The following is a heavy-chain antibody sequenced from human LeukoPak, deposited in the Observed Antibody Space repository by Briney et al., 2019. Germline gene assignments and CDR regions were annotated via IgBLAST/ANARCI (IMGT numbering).Heavy chain of an antibody. Sequence: GGSLRLSCAAFAFTLADSAMHWVRQTPGKGLEWVSGIDWSGRTMVYADSVKGRFTISRDNAKNSLYLEMSSLRAEDMALYYCTKERSSTLDDAFDFWGQGTMVTVSS. J-gene: IGHJ3*01. CDR1: AFTLADSA. V-gene: IGHV3-9*03. CDR2: IDWSGRTM. CDR3: TKERSSTLDDAFDF. D-gene: IGHD2-2*01.